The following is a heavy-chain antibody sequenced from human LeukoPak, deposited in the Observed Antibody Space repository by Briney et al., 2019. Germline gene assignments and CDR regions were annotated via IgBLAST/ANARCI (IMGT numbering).Heavy chain of an antibody. CDR2: INPSGGST. J-gene: IGHJ4*02. CDR3: ARDLNNEWELPHFDY. V-gene: IGHV1-46*01. CDR1: GYTFTSYY. Sequence: ASVKVSCKASGYTFTSYYRHWVRQAPGQGLEWMGIINPSGGSTSYAQKFQGRVTMTRDTSTSTVYMELSSLRSEDTAVYYCARDLNNEWELPHFDYWGQGTLVTVSS. D-gene: IGHD1-26*01.